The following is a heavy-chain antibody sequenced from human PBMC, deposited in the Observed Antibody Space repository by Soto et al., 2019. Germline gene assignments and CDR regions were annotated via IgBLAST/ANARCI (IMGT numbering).Heavy chain of an antibody. Sequence: EVQLLESGGDLVQPGGSLRLSCAASGFTFRLYDMSWVRQAPGKGLEWVSSLSASGDRTDYVDSVKGRFAISRDNSKNMVYVQMSSLRSEDTAVYYCVPLNWNHPANFDYWGQGTQVTVSS. D-gene: IGHD1-1*01. J-gene: IGHJ4*02. CDR1: GFTFRLYD. V-gene: IGHV3-23*01. CDR2: LSASGDRT. CDR3: VPLNWNHPANFDY.